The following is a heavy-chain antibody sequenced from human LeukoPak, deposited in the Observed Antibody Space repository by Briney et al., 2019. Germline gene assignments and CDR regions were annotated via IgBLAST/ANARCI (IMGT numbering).Heavy chain of an antibody. V-gene: IGHV3-74*01. CDR3: ARNPHGGSGSDPHDAFDI. CDR1: GFTFSSYW. CDR2: IKNDGRSP. Sequence: GGALRLSCAASGFTFSSYWTHWLRQAPGKGVVWVSRIKNDGRSPIYADSVKGRFTISSDNAKNTVYLQIDSLGAEDTAVYYCARNPHGGSGSDPHDAFDIWGQGTMVTVSS. J-gene: IGHJ3*02. D-gene: IGHD1-26*01.